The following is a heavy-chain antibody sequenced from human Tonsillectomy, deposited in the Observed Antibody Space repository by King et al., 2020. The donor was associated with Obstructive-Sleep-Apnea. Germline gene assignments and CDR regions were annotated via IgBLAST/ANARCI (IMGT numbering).Heavy chain of an antibody. CDR3: ARARNFYAPGSYYPPRFDY. V-gene: IGHV4-30-4*01. CDR1: GGSISSGDYY. J-gene: IGHJ4*02. D-gene: IGHD3-10*01. CDR2: IYYSGST. Sequence: QVQLQESGPGLVKPSQTLSLTCIVSGGSISSGDYYWSWIRQPPGKGLEWIGYIYYSGSTYYNPSLKSRITISVDTSKSHFSLKLSSVTAADTALYYCARARNFYAPGSYYPPRFDYWGQGTLFSVSS.